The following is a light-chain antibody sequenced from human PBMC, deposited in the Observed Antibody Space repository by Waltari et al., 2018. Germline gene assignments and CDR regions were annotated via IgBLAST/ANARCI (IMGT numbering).Light chain of an antibody. CDR2: LTS. V-gene: IGKV1-12*01. CDR3: QRANSFPFT. J-gene: IGKJ3*01. Sequence: DIQMTQSPSSVSASIGNRVTITCRASQRIGTWLAWYQQKPGRAPKLLIHLTSTLQSGVPSRFSGSGSGTEFTLTISSLQSEDFATYYCQRANSFPFTFGPGTKVEIK. CDR1: QRIGTW.